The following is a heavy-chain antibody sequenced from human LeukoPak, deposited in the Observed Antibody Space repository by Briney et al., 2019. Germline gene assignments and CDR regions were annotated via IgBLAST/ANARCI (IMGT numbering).Heavy chain of an antibody. V-gene: IGHV1-69*01. D-gene: IGHD3-22*01. CDR2: IIPIFGTA. Sequence: GSSVKVSCKASGGTFSSYAISWVRQAPGQGLEWMGGIIPIFGTANYAQTFQGRVTITADESTSTAYMELSSLRSEDTAVYYCARAATYYYDSSGYCYVADAFDIWGQGTMVTVSS. CDR3: ARAATYYYDSSGYCYVADAFDI. J-gene: IGHJ3*02. CDR1: GGTFSSYA.